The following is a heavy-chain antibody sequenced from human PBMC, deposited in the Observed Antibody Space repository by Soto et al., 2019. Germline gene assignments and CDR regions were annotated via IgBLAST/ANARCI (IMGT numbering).Heavy chain of an antibody. D-gene: IGHD6-19*01. CDR2: ISSTGSYT. Sequence: QVQLVESWGGLVKPGGSLKLSCAASGFTFSDYYMSWIRQSPGKGLEWVSYISSTGSYTNYADSVKGRFTISRDNAKNSLYLQMNSLRAEDTAVYYCARDGSGWASYFDYWGQGTLVTVSS. CDR3: ARDGSGWASYFDY. CDR1: GFTFSDYY. V-gene: IGHV3-11*05. J-gene: IGHJ4*02.